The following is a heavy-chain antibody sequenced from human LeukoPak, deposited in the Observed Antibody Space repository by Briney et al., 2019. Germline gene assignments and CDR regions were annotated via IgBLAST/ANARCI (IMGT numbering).Heavy chain of an antibody. CDR1: GFSLSTSGMC. D-gene: IGHD6-19*01. CDR3: ARSMIAVAGTYFDY. V-gene: IGHV2-70*11. Sequence: SGPALVKPTQTLALTCPFSGFSLSTSGMCVSWIRQPPGKALESPARIDWDDDKYYSTSLKTRLTISKDTSKNQVVLTMTNMAPVDTATYYCARSMIAVAGTYFDYWGQGTLVTVSS. CDR2: IDWDDDK. J-gene: IGHJ4*02.